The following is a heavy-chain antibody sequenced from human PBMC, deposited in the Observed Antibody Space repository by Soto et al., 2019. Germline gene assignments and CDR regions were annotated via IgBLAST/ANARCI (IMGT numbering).Heavy chain of an antibody. CDR3: KAAVPGGMDV. CDR1: GGSISSSSYY. CDR2: IYYSGST. D-gene: IGHD3-10*01. V-gene: IGHV4-39*01. J-gene: IGHJ6*02. Sequence: QLQLQESGPGLVKPSETLSLTCTVSGGSISSSSYYWGWIRQPPGKGLEWIGSIYYSGSTYYNPSLKSRVTTSVDTSKNQFSLRLSSVTAADTAVYYCKAAVPGGMDVWGQGTTVTVSS.